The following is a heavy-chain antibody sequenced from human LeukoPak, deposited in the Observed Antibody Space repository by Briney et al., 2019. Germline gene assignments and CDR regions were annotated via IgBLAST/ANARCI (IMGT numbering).Heavy chain of an antibody. Sequence: ASVKVSCKASGYTXNGFYLHGVRQAPGRGLEWMGWINPNSGGTNYAQKFQGRVTMTRDTSISTAYMELSRLRSDDTAVYYCARWMATVTTPDYWGQGTLVTVSS. J-gene: IGHJ4*02. D-gene: IGHD4-11*01. V-gene: IGHV1-2*02. CDR1: GYTXNGFY. CDR2: INPNSGGT. CDR3: ARWMATVTTPDY.